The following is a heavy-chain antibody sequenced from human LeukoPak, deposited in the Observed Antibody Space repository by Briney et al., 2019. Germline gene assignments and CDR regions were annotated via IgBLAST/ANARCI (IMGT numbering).Heavy chain of an antibody. CDR2: ISGSGGST. CDR3: AFSKGSLRFLEWLFSVLTFPFDY. J-gene: IGHJ4*02. V-gene: IGHV3-23*01. CDR1: GFTFSSYA. Sequence: PGGSLRLSCAASGFTFSSYAMSWVRQAPGKGLEWVSAISGSGGSTYYADSVKGRFTISRDNSKNTLYLQMNSLRAEDTAVYYCAFSKGSLRFLEWLFSVLTFPFDYWGQGTLVTVSS. D-gene: IGHD3-3*01.